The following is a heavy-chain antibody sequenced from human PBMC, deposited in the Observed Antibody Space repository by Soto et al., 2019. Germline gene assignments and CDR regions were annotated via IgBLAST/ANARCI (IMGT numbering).Heavy chain of an antibody. D-gene: IGHD5-12*01. Sequence: QVQLVQSGAEVKKPGASVTVSCRSSGDTFNDYYIHWVRQAPGQGLEWMGWINPNGGVTKYAQKCQGWVSMTRDTSIRTVYMQLSRLRSADTAVYYCAMESGGATATLDYYCFYMDVWGTGTTVTVSS. CDR1: GDTFNDYY. CDR3: AMESGGATATLDYYCFYMDV. V-gene: IGHV1-2*04. CDR2: INPNGGVT. J-gene: IGHJ6*03.